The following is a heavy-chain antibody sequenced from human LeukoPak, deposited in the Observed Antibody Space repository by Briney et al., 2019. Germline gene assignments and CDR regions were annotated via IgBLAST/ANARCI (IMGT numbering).Heavy chain of an antibody. CDR1: GFTFSSYS. CDR2: ISGSSSYI. Sequence: KPGGSLRLSCAASGFTFSSYSMNWLRQAPGKGLEWVSSISGSSSYIYYADSVKGRFTISRDNAKNSLYLQMNSLRAEDTAVYYCARDQSSVAGTTYNWFDPWGQGTLVTVSS. J-gene: IGHJ5*02. CDR3: ARDQSSVAGTTYNWFDP. D-gene: IGHD6-19*01. V-gene: IGHV3-21*01.